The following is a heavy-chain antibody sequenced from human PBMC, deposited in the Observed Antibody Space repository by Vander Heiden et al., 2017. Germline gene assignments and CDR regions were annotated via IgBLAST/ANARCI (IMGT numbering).Heavy chain of an antibody. J-gene: IGHJ4*02. CDR2: ISYDGSNK. V-gene: IGHV3-30*03. D-gene: IGHD4-17*01. Sequence: VQLVESGGGVVQPGRSLRLSCAASGFPFSSYGMHWVRQAPGKGLEWVAVISYDGSNKYYADSVKGRFTISRDNSKNTLYLQMNSLRAEDTAVYYCALMTTVVTPPPYPDYWGQGTLVTVSS. CDR1: GFPFSSYG. CDR3: ALMTTVVTPPPYPDY.